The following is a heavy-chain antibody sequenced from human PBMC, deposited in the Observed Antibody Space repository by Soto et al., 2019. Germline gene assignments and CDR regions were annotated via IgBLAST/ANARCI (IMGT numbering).Heavy chain of an antibody. Sequence: SVKVSCKASGGTFSSYAISWVRQAPGQGLEWMGGIIPIFGTANYAQKFQGRVTITADKSTSTAYMELSSLRSEDTAVYYCARGGGIDPGRDLLYYYGMDVWGQGTTVTVS. D-gene: IGHD1-26*01. J-gene: IGHJ6*02. CDR1: GGTFSSYA. V-gene: IGHV1-69*06. CDR3: ARGGGIDPGRDLLYYYGMDV. CDR2: IIPIFGTA.